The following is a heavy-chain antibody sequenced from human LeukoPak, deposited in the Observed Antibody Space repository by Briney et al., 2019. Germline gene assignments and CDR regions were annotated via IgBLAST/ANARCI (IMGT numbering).Heavy chain of an antibody. V-gene: IGHV3-21*01. J-gene: IGHJ4*02. CDR2: ISSSSYI. Sequence: PGGSLRLSCAASGFTFSSYSMNWVRQAPGKGLEWVSSISSSSYIYYADSVKGRFTISRDNAKNSLYLQMNSLRAEDTAVYYCARLGSGYPTDFDYWGQGTLVTVSS. CDR3: ARLGSGYPTDFDY. D-gene: IGHD5-12*01. CDR1: GFTFSSYS.